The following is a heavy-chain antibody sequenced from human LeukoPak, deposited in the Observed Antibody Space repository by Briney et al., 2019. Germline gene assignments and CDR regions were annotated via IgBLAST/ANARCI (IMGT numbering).Heavy chain of an antibody. J-gene: IGHJ4*02. CDR2: INAADSDT. Sequence: LGESLKISCKTSGYTFTGYWIGWVRQMPGKGLEWMGLINAADSDTRYSPSFQGQVLISVDKSISTAYLQWGNLKATDTAFYYCARVPCTGGSCSRTFDYWGQGTLVTVYS. CDR1: GYTFTGYW. D-gene: IGHD2-8*02. V-gene: IGHV5-51*01. CDR3: ARVPCTGGSCSRTFDY.